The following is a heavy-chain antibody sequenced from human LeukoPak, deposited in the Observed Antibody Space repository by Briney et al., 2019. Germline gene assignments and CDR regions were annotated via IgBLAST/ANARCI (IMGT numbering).Heavy chain of an antibody. CDR1: GFTFGDYA. V-gene: IGHV3-49*04. CDR3: TRASIIVPTIEDWFDP. Sequence: GGSLRLSCTASGFTFGDYAMSWVRQAPGKGLEWVGFIRSKAYGGTTEYAASVKGRFTISSDDSKSIAYLQMNSLKTEDTAVYYCTRASIIVPTIEDWFDPWGQGTLVTVSS. CDR2: IRSKAYGGTT. D-gene: IGHD5-12*01. J-gene: IGHJ5*02.